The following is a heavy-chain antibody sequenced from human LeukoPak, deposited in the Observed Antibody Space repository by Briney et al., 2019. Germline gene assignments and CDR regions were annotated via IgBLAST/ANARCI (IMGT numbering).Heavy chain of an antibody. D-gene: IGHD1-26*01. CDR3: ARAVGSSESNWFDP. Sequence: ASVKVSCKASGYIYTDYYMHWVRQAPGQGLEWMGWINPNSGGTNYAQKFQGRVTMTRDTSISTAYMELSRLRSDDTAVYYCARAVGSSESNWFDPWGQGTLATVSS. V-gene: IGHV1-2*02. J-gene: IGHJ5*02. CDR1: GYIYTDYY. CDR2: INPNSGGT.